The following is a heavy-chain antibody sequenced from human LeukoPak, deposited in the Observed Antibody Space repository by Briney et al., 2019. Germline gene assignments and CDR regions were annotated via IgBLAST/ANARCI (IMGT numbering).Heavy chain of an antibody. J-gene: IGHJ4*02. CDR2: IYYSGST. CDR3: ASGDCSGGSCYGY. D-gene: IGHD2-15*01. Sequence: SETLSLTCTVSGGSISSGGYYWSWIRQHPGKGLEWIGYIYYSGSTYYNPSLKSRATISVDTSKNQFSLKLSSVTAADTAVYYCASGDCSGGSCYGYWGQGTLVTVSS. V-gene: IGHV4-31*03. CDR1: GGSISSGGYY.